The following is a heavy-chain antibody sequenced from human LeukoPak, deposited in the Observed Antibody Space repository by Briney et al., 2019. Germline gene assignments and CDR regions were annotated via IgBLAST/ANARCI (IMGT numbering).Heavy chain of an antibody. Sequence: ASVKVSCKASGYTFTSYYMHWVRQAPGQGLEWMGIINPSGGSTSYAQKFQGGVTMTRDTSTSTVYMELSSLRSEDTAVYYCARVGTRGPFDYWGQGTLVTVSS. J-gene: IGHJ4*02. D-gene: IGHD3/OR15-3a*01. CDR3: ARVGTRGPFDY. V-gene: IGHV1-46*01. CDR1: GYTFTSYY. CDR2: INPSGGST.